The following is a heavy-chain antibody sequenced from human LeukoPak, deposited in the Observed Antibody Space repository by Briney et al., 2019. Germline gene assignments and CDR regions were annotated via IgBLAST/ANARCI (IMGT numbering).Heavy chain of an antibody. CDR3: ARAGGSTVSHSDY. V-gene: IGHV3-21*01. J-gene: IGHJ4*02. CDR1: GFTFSSYS. Sequence: GGSLRLSCAASGFTFSSYSMNWIRQAPGKGLERVSSISSSTSYIYYADSVKGRFTISKDSAKNSLYLQMNSLRAEDTAVYYCARAGGSTVSHSDYWGQGTLVTVSS. CDR2: ISSSTSYI. D-gene: IGHD4-17*01.